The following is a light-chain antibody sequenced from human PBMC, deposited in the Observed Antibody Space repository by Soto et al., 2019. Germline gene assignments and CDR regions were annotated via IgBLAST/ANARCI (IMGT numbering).Light chain of an antibody. CDR1: QSVSNN. J-gene: IGKJ1*01. CDR3: QQYNNWWT. V-gene: IGKV3-15*01. CDR2: GAS. Sequence: EIVMTQSPATLSVSPGERATLSCRASQSVSNNLAWYQQKPGQAPRLLIYGASTRATGIPARFSGSGSGTEFTLTISSRQSEDFAVYYCQQYNNWWTFGQGTKVEIK.